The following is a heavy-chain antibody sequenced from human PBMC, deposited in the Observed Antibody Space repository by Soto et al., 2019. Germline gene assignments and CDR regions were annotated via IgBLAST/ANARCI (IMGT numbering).Heavy chain of an antibody. Sequence: GESLKISCKGSGYSFTSYWIGWVRQMPGKGLEWMGIIYPGDFDTRYSPSFQGQVTISADKSISTAYLQWSSLKASDTAMYYCARLSRSSGWSNNWFDPWGQGTLVTVSS. J-gene: IGHJ5*02. V-gene: IGHV5-51*01. CDR2: IYPGDFDT. D-gene: IGHD6-19*01. CDR1: GYSFTSYW. CDR3: ARLSRSSGWSNNWFDP.